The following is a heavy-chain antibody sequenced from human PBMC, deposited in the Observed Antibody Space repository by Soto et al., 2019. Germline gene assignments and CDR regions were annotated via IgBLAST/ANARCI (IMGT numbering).Heavy chain of an antibody. CDR2: IYSSGST. J-gene: IGHJ6*02. D-gene: IGHD2-15*01. Sequence: SETLSLTCSVSGSPVSSDTHYRSWIRQPPGKPLEWIGFIYSSGSTNYNPSLKSRVTMSVDTSKNQFSLRLRSVIVADTAVYHCAKFVRSCGGTTCYTRADVWGQGTTVTVSS. CDR3: AKFVRSCGGTTCYTRADV. CDR1: GSPVSSDTHY. V-gene: IGHV4-61*01.